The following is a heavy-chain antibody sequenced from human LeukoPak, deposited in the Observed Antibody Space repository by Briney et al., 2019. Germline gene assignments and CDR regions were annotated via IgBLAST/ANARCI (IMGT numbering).Heavy chain of an antibody. CDR2: IWYDGSNK. D-gene: IGHD3-22*01. CDR3: VRDGDYYDSSGLPAFDI. V-gene: IGHV3-33*01. J-gene: IGHJ3*02. CDR1: GFTFSSYG. Sequence: PGGSLRLSCAASGFTFSSYGMHWVRQAPGKGLEWVAVIWYDGSNKYYADSVKGRFTISRDNSKNTLYLQMNSLRAEDTAVYYCVRDGDYYDSSGLPAFDIWGQGTMVTVSS.